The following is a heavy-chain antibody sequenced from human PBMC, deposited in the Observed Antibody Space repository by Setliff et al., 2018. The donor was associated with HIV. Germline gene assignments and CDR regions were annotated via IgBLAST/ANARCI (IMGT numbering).Heavy chain of an antibody. J-gene: IGHJ5*02. D-gene: IGHD3-3*01. CDR1: AFTFNKYA. CDR3: AKAQWLLSHWGFDP. Sequence: LRLSCTASAFTFNKYAMAWVRQAPGKGLEWASAISGSGDSTFYADSVQGRFTISRDNSKNTLYLQMNSLSAEDTAVYYCAKAQWLLSHWGFDPWGQGTLVTVSS. V-gene: IGHV3-23*01. CDR2: ISGSGDST.